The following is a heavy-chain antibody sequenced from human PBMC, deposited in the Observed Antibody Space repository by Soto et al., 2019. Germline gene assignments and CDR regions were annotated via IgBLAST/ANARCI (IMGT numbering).Heavy chain of an antibody. D-gene: IGHD3-22*01. Sequence: QVQLVQSGAEVKKPGSSVKVSCKASGGTFSSYAISWVRQAPGQGLEWMGGIIPIFGTANYAQKFQGRVTITADESTSKAYMELSSLRSEDTAVYYCARNIPGGSGYYYEGVDYWGQGTLVTVSS. CDR1: GGTFSSYA. J-gene: IGHJ4*02. V-gene: IGHV1-69*01. CDR2: IIPIFGTA. CDR3: ARNIPGGSGYYYEGVDY.